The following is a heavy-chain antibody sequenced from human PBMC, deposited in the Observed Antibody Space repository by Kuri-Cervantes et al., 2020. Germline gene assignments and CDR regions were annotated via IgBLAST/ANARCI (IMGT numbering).Heavy chain of an antibody. CDR1: GGSISSSSYY. D-gene: IGHD2-2*01. CDR3: ARELPAADY. V-gene: IGHV4-39*07. CDR2: INHSGST. Sequence: SETLSLTCTVSGGSISSSSYYWGWIRQPPGKGLEWIGEINHSGSTNYNPSLKSRVTISVDTSKNQFSLKLSSVTAADTAVYYCARELPAADYWGQGTLVTVSS. J-gene: IGHJ4*02.